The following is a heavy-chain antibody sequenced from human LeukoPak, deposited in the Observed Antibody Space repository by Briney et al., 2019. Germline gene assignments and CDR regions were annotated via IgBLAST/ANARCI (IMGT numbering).Heavy chain of an antibody. D-gene: IGHD6-13*01. Sequence: GGSLRLXCAASGFTFDDYAMHWVRHAPGKGLEWVSGISWNSGSIGYADSVKGRFTISRDNAKNSLYLQMNSLRAEDMALYYCAKDFYSSSWYYFDYWGQGTLVTVSS. V-gene: IGHV3-9*03. CDR3: AKDFYSSSWYYFDY. CDR2: ISWNSGSI. CDR1: GFTFDDYA. J-gene: IGHJ4*02.